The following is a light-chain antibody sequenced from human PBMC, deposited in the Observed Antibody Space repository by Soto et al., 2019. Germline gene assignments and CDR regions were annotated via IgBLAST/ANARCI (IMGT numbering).Light chain of an antibody. J-gene: IGLJ2*01. V-gene: IGLV6-57*04. Sequence: FMLTQPHSVSESPGKTVTISCTRSSGSIANNDVQWYQQRPGSAPTTVSYENKLRPSGGPGRYSGSTDASSTSASLTISGLQTEDEADYYCQSYDADFVIFGGGTKLTVL. CDR2: ENK. CDR1: SGSIANND. CDR3: QSYDADFVI.